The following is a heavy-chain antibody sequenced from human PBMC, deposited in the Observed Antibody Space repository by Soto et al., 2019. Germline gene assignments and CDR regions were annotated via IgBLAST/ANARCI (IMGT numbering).Heavy chain of an antibody. Sequence: KSSETLSLTCAVSGYSISSGYYWGWIRQPPGKGLEWIGSIYHSGSTYYNPSLKSRVTISVDTSKNQFSLKLSSVTAADTAVYYCARYPPTARPFDYWGQGTLVTVSS. V-gene: IGHV4-38-2*01. CDR3: ARYPPTARPFDY. D-gene: IGHD2-21*02. CDR2: IYHSGST. CDR1: GYSISSGYY. J-gene: IGHJ4*02.